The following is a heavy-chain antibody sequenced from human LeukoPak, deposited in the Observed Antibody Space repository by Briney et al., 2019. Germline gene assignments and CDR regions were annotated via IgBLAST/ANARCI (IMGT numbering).Heavy chain of an antibody. V-gene: IGHV1-69*05. CDR2: IIPIFGTA. D-gene: IGHD3-22*01. Sequence: ASVKVSCKASGGTFSSYAISWVRQAPGQGLEWMGRIIPIFGTANYAQKFQGRVTITTDESTSTAYMELSSLRSEDTAVYYCARSPRGRYYDSSGYYPFDYWGQGTLVTVSP. CDR3: ARSPRGRYYDSSGYYPFDY. J-gene: IGHJ4*02. CDR1: GGTFSSYA.